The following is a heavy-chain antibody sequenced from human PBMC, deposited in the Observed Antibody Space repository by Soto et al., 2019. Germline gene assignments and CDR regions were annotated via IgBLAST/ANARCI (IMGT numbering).Heavy chain of an antibody. CDR1: GFTVSSNY. J-gene: IGHJ6*02. CDR2: IYSAGNT. Sequence: PGGSLRLSCAASGFTVSSNYMSWVHQAPGKGLEWISIIYSAGNTYYADSVKGRFTISRDNSKNTLYLQMNSLGAEDTAVYYCAGDFVVGGPTINYYYGMDVWGQGTTVTVSS. CDR3: AGDFVVGGPTINYYYGMDV. D-gene: IGHD1-26*01. V-gene: IGHV3-66*01.